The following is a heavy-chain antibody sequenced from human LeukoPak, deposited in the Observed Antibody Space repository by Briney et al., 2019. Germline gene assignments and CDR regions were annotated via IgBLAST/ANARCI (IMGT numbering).Heavy chain of an antibody. CDR1: VFTFHEYA. J-gene: IGHJ4*02. Sequence: GGSLRLSCAASVFTFHEYAMQWVRHAPGKGVEWVSGISWNSGSIVYADSVRGGFTISRDNAKNSLYLQMNSLRAEDTALYYCANFDYWGQGTLVTVSS. CDR2: ISWNSGSI. V-gene: IGHV3-9*01. CDR3: ANFDY.